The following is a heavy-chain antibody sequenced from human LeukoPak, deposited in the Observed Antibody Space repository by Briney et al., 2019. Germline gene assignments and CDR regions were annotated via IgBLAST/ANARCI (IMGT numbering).Heavy chain of an antibody. J-gene: IGHJ4*02. D-gene: IGHD1-26*01. Sequence: PSETLSLTCTVSGGSISSSSYYWGWIRQPPGKGLEWIGNIYYSGSTYYNPSLKSRITTSVDTSKNQFSLKLSSVTAADTAVYYCARHSGTYYADFDYWGQGTLVTVSS. CDR2: IYYSGST. V-gene: IGHV4-39*01. CDR3: ARHSGTYYADFDY. CDR1: GGSISSSSYY.